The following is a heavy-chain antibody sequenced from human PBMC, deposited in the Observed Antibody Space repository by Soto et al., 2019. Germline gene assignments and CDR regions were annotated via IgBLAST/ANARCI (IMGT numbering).Heavy chain of an antibody. V-gene: IGHV3-74*01. CDR1: GFTFSSSW. CDR2: ISSDGRST. J-gene: IGHJ4*02. Sequence: HPGGSLRLSCAASGFTFSSSWMYWVRQGPGKGLVWVSRISSDGRSTSYADSVKGRFTISRDNAKNTLYLQMNSLRAEDTAVYYCISVGPSFDYWGQGTLVTVSS. CDR3: ISVGPSFDY. D-gene: IGHD1-26*01.